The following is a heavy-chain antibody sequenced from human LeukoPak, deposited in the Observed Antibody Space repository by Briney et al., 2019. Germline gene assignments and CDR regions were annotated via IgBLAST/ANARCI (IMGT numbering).Heavy chain of an antibody. Sequence: ASVKVSCKASGYTFTSYDINWVRQATGQGLEWMGWMNPNSGNTGYAQKFQGRVTITRNTSISTAYMELSSLRSEDTAVYYCARGRRRAKPANWFDPWGQGTLVTVSS. CDR3: ARGRRRAKPANWFDP. J-gene: IGHJ5*02. CDR1: GYTFTSYD. D-gene: IGHD2-2*01. V-gene: IGHV1-8*03. CDR2: MNPNSGNT.